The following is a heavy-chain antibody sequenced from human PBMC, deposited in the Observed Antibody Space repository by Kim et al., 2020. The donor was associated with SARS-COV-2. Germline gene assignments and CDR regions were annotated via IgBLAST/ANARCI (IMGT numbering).Heavy chain of an antibody. CDR1: GFTFSSYA. Sequence: GSLRLSCAASGFTFSSYAMHWVRQAPGKGLEWVAVISYDGSNKYYADSVKGRFTISRDNSKNTLYLQMNSLRAEDTAVYFCSRALSWSYYYVIDVWGQG. CDR2: ISYDGSNK. CDR3: SRALSWSYYYVIDV. D-gene: IGHD3-3*01. J-gene: IGHJ6*02. V-gene: IGHV3-30*04.